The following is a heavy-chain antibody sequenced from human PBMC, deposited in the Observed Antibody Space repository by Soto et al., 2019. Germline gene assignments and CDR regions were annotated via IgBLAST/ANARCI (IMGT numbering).Heavy chain of an antibody. Sequence: SETLSLTCTVSGGSISSGGYYWSWVRQHPGKGLEWIGYIYYSGSTYYNPSLKSRVTISVDTSKNQFSLKLSSVTAADTAVYYCARDDRSGYYYWAPTNWGQGTLVTVSS. J-gene: IGHJ4*02. V-gene: IGHV4-30-4*08. D-gene: IGHD3-22*01. CDR3: ARDDRSGYYYWAPTN. CDR1: GGSISSGGYY. CDR2: IYYSGST.